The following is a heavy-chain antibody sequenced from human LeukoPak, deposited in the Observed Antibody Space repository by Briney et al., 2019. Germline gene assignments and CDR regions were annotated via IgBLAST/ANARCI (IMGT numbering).Heavy chain of an antibody. V-gene: IGHV4-34*01. Sequence: SETLSLTCAVYGGSFSGYYWSWIRQPPGKGLEWIGEINHSGSTNYNPSLKSRVTISVDTSKNQVSMKLNSLTAADTALYYCVKEGEGSISHWGQGTLVTVSS. CDR1: GGSFSGYY. CDR2: INHSGST. D-gene: IGHD3-16*01. J-gene: IGHJ4*02. CDR3: VKEGEGSISH.